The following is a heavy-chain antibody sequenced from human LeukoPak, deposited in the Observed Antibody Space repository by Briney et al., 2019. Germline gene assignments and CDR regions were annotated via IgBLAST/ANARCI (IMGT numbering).Heavy chain of an antibody. V-gene: IGHV3-15*01. Sequence: GGSLRFSCAASGFTFTNAWMTWVRQAPGKGLDWVSHIQSKTDGGTTDYAAPVKGRFTISRDDSKNTLFLQMNSLKTEDTAVYYCATSPGYYDSSPFDFWGQGTLVTVSS. J-gene: IGHJ4*02. CDR1: GFTFTNAW. D-gene: IGHD3-22*01. CDR3: ATSPGYYDSSPFDF. CDR2: IQSKTDGGTT.